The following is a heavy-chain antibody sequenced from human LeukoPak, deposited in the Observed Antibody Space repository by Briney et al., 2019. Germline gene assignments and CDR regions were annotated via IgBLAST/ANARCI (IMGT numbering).Heavy chain of an antibody. J-gene: IGHJ4*02. CDR1: GGTFSSYA. Sequence: SVKVSCKASGGTFSSYAISWVRQAPGQGLEWMGGIIPIFGTTNFAQNFQGRVTITTDESTSTAYMELSSLRSEDTAVYYCARESAAAGTFVYWGQGTLVIVSS. V-gene: IGHV1-69*05. CDR2: IIPIFGTT. CDR3: ARESAAAGTFVY. D-gene: IGHD6-13*01.